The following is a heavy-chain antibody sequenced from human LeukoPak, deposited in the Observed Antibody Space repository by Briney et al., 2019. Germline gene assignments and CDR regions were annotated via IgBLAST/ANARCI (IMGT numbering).Heavy chain of an antibody. D-gene: IGHD3-9*01. J-gene: IGHJ4*02. CDR1: GGSISSGYY. CDR3: AREGTYYDILTGYSRSGYFDY. Sequence: SETLSLTCTVSGGSISSGYYWGWIRQPPGKGLEWIGSIYYSGSTYYNPSLKSRVTISVDTSKNQFSLKLSSVTAADTAVYYCAREGTYYDILTGYSRSGYFDYWGQGTLVTVSS. CDR2: IYYSGST. V-gene: IGHV4-38-2*02.